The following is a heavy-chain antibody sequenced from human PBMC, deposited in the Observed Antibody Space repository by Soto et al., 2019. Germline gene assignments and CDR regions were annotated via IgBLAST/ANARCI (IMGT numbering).Heavy chain of an antibody. V-gene: IGHV3-23*01. CDR2: ISGSGGGT. J-gene: IGHJ1*01. Sequence: GGSLRLSCAASGFTFNIYAMSWVRQAPGKGLEWVSAISGSGGGTYYADSVEGRFTISRDNSNNTLYLQMSSLRAEDTAVYYCAKCGYYSSGRLLRYFQHCGQGTLVTLSP. CDR3: AKCGYYSSGRLLRYFQH. D-gene: IGHD3-22*01. CDR1: GFTFNIYA.